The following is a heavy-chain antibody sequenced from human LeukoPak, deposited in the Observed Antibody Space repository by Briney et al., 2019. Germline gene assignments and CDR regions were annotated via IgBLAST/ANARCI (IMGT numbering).Heavy chain of an antibody. D-gene: IGHD6-13*01. J-gene: IGHJ4*02. CDR3: ARDYGSSWSTHPGGDY. CDR2: IIPIFGTA. Sequence: ASVKVSCKASGGTFSSYAISWVRQAPGQGLEWMGGIIPIFGTANYAQKFQGRVTITADESTSTAYMELSSLRSEDTAVYYCARDYGSSWSTHPGGDYWGQGTLVTVSS. V-gene: IGHV1-69*13. CDR1: GGTFSSYA.